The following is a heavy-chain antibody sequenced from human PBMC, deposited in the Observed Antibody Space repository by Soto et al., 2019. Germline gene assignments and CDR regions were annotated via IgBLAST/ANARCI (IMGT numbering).Heavy chain of an antibody. Sequence: ASVKVSCKASGYTFTGYYMHWVRQAPGQGLEWMGWINPNSGGTNYAQKFQGRVTMTRDTSISTAYMELSRLRSDDTAVYYCARDPQWLVPYGMDVWGQGTTATVSS. CDR2: INPNSGGT. V-gene: IGHV1-2*02. CDR3: ARDPQWLVPYGMDV. D-gene: IGHD6-19*01. CDR1: GYTFTGYY. J-gene: IGHJ6*02.